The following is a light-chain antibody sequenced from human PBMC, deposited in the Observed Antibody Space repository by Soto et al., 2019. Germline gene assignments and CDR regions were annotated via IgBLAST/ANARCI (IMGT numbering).Light chain of an antibody. V-gene: IGKV3-11*01. CDR2: DAS. Sequence: EIVLTQSPATLSLSPGERAILSCRASQSVSSYLAWYQQKPGQAPRLLIYDASNRATGIPARFSGSGSGTDFTLTISSLEPEDFAVYYCHQRSNWLTFGGGTKVEIK. CDR3: HQRSNWLT. CDR1: QSVSSY. J-gene: IGKJ4*01.